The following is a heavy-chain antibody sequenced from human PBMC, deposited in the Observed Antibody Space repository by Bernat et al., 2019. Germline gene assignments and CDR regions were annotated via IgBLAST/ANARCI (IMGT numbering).Heavy chain of an antibody. CDR1: GYTFTSYG. CDR3: AREFLGYCSGGSCSRYYYYYGMDV. Sequence: QVQLVQSGAEVKKPGASVKVSCKASGYTFTSYGINWVRQAPGQGLEWMGWINPNSGGTNYAQKFQGWVTMTRDTSISTAYMELSRLRSDDTAVYYCAREFLGYCSGGSCSRYYYYYGMDVWGQGTTVTVSS. V-gene: IGHV1-2*04. J-gene: IGHJ6*02. CDR2: INPNSGGT. D-gene: IGHD2-15*01.